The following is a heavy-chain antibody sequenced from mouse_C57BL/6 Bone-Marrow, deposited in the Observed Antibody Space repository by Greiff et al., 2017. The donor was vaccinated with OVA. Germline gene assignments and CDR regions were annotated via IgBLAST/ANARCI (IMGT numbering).Heavy chain of an antibody. V-gene: IGHV5-6*01. CDR3: ARQPLYGSSFDY. D-gene: IGHD1-1*01. J-gene: IGHJ2*01. Sequence: EVNVVESGGDLVKPGGSLKLSCAASGFTFSSYGMSWVRQTPDKRLEWVATISSGGSYTYYPDSVKGRFTISRDNAKNTLYLQMSSLKSEDTAMYYCARQPLYGSSFDYWGQGTTLTVSS. CDR2: ISSGGSYT. CDR1: GFTFSSYG.